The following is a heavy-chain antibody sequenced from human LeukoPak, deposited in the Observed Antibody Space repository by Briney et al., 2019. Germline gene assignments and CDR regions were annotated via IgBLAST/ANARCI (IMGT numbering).Heavy chain of an antibody. V-gene: IGHV3-30*18. CDR3: AKEEFGIPGSYYYYGMDV. CDR1: GFTFSSYG. J-gene: IGHJ6*02. CDR2: ISYDGSNK. Sequence: GGSLRLSCAASGFTFSSYGMHWVRQAPGKGLEWVAVISYDGSNKYYADSVKGRFTISRDNSKNTLYLQMNSLRAEDTAVYYCAKEEFGIPGSYYYYGMDVWGQGTTVTVSS. D-gene: IGHD3-10*01.